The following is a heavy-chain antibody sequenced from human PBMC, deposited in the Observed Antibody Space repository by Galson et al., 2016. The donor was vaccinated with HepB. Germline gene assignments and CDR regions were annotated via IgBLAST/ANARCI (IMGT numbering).Heavy chain of an antibody. CDR3: AKGGVAAGMDV. J-gene: IGHJ6*02. Sequence: SLRLSCAASGFTFSSYGMHWVRQAPGKGLEWVAVISYDGSNKYYADSVKGRFTISRDNSKNTLYLQMNSLRAEDTAVYYCAKGGVAAGMDVWGQGTTVTVSS. D-gene: IGHD6-19*01. CDR2: ISYDGSNK. CDR1: GFTFSSYG. V-gene: IGHV3-30*18.